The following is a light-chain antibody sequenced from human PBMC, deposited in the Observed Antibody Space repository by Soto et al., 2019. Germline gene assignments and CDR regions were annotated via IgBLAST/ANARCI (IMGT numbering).Light chain of an antibody. Sequence: QSVLTQPASVSGSPGQSITISCTGTSSTVGGFNVVSWYQQHPGKAPKVIIYEGIKRPSGVSNRFSGSNSGSTASLTISGLLAEDEADYYCCSYVGATTYVFGTGTKLTVL. V-gene: IGLV2-23*01. CDR3: CSYVGATTYV. J-gene: IGLJ1*01. CDR2: EGI. CDR1: SSTVGGFNV.